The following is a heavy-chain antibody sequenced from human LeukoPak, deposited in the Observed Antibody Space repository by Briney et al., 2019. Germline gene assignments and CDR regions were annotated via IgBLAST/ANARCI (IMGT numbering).Heavy chain of an antibody. D-gene: IGHD5-24*01. CDR2: INNDGGT. V-gene: IGHV3-74*03. CDR1: GFTLSSYW. Sequence: EGSLRLSCAASGFTLSSYWMHWVRQDPGKGLVWVSRINNDGGTTYADPVKGRFTISRDNAKNTLYLQMNSLRVEDTAIYYCARSGWPYYFDYWGQGTLVSVSS. CDR3: ARSGWPYYFDY. J-gene: IGHJ4*02.